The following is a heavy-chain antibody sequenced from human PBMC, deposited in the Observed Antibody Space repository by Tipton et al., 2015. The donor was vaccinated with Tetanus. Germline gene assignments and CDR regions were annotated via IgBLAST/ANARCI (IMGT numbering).Heavy chain of an antibody. CDR1: GFTFSSSW. Sequence: GSLRLSCAVSGFTFSSSWMSWVRQVPGKGLEWVANINGGGNEKYYVDSVKGRFTISRDNAKNSLYLQMNSLRGEDTAVYYCARPIKQWLVPVDSWGQGTLVTVSS. CDR2: INGGGNEK. V-gene: IGHV3-7*01. J-gene: IGHJ4*02. CDR3: ARPIKQWLVPVDS. D-gene: IGHD6-19*01.